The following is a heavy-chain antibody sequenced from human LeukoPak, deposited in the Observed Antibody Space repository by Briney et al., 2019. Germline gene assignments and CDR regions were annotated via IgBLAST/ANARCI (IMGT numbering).Heavy chain of an antibody. CDR1: GGSISSGSYY. V-gene: IGHV4-61*02. J-gene: IGHJ5*02. CDR2: IYTSGST. Sequence: SQTLSLTCTVSGGSISSGSYYWSWIRQPAGKGLEWIGRIYTSGSTNYNPSLKSRVTISVDTSKNQFSLKLSSVTAADTAVYYCARDTAMPPMTGWFDPWGQGTLVTVSS. D-gene: IGHD5-18*01. CDR3: ARDTAMPPMTGWFDP.